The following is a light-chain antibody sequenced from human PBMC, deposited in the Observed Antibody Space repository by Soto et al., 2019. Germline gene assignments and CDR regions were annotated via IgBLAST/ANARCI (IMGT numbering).Light chain of an antibody. V-gene: IGKV2-28*01. CDR3: QQHNSFSIT. CDR2: LGS. CDR1: QSLLHSNGYNY. Sequence: DIVMTQSPLSLPVTPGAPASISCRSSQSLLHSNGYNYLDWYLQKPGQSPQLMIYLGSNRASGVPDRFSGSGSGTECTLTINSLQADDVATYYCQQHNSFSITFGQGTRLEIK. J-gene: IGKJ5*01.